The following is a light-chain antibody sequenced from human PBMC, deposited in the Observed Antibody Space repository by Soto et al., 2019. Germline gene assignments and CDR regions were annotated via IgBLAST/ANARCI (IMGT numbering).Light chain of an antibody. Sequence: QSVLTQPPSASGTPGQRVTISCSGSSSNIGSNYVYWYQQLPGTAPKLHIYSNNQRPSGVPDRFSGSKSGTSASLAISGLRSEDEADYYCAAWDDSLSGVVFGGGTKVTVL. V-gene: IGLV1-47*02. CDR3: AAWDDSLSGVV. J-gene: IGLJ2*01. CDR2: SNN. CDR1: SSNIGSNY.